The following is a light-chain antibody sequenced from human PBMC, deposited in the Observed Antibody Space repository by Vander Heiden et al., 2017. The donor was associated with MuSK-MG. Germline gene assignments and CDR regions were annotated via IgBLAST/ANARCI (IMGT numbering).Light chain of an antibody. J-gene: IGKJ4*01. CDR2: WAS. CDR3: QQDYSTLT. Sequence: DIVMTQSPDSLAVSLGARATINCKSSRSVLYSSNNKNYLAWYQQKPGQPPKLLIYWASNREYGVPDRFSGSGSGTDFTLTISSLQPEDVAVYYCQQDYSTLTFGGGTKVEIK. V-gene: IGKV4-1*01. CDR1: RSVLYSSNNKNY.